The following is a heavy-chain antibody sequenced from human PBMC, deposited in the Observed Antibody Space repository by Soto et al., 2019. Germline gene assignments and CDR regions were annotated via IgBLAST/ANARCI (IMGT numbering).Heavy chain of an antibody. D-gene: IGHD2-15*01. CDR1: GGTFSSYA. J-gene: IGHJ6*02. CDR2: IIPIFGTA. Sequence: QVQLVQSGAEVKKPGSSVKVSCKASGGTFSSYAISWVRQAPGQGLEWMGGIIPIFGTANYAQKFQGRVTITADESTSTAYMELSSLRSEDTAVYYCARDPLPNIGVVVADYYYYYGMDVWGQGTTVTVSS. V-gene: IGHV1-69*01. CDR3: ARDPLPNIGVVVADYYYYYGMDV.